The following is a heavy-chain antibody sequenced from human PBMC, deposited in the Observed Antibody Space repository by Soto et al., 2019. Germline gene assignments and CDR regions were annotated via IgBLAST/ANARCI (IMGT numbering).Heavy chain of an antibody. D-gene: IGHD1-26*01. CDR2: ITNSGSTI. CDR3: ARDRGIVGATQYYFDY. V-gene: IGHV3-11*01. J-gene: IGHJ4*02. CDR1: GFTFSNYY. Sequence: QVQLVESGGGLVKPGGSLRLSCAASGFTFSNYYMSWIRQAPGKGLEWISYITNSGSTIYYADSVKGRFTISRDNAKNSLYLQMNGLRAEDTAVYYCARDRGIVGATQYYFDYWGQGTLVTVSS.